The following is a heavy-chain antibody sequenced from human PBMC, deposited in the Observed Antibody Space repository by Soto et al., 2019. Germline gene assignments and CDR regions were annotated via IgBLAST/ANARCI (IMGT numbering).Heavy chain of an antibody. CDR1: GPTFIAYY. CDR2: IDPKSGGT. Sequence: QLVQSGAEVKKPGASVRVSCKTSGPTFIAYYIHWVRQAPGQGLEWMGWIDPKSGGTTYEQKCLGSLTMTSDTSINTADSVLKRLTSDDGAVYYCARVSVAVPEWGQGTLITVSS. V-gene: IGHV1-2*02. D-gene: IGHD5-12*01. CDR3: ARVSVAVPE. J-gene: IGHJ4*02.